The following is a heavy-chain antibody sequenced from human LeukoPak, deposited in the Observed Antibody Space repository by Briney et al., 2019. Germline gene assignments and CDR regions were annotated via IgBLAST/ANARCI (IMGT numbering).Heavy chain of an antibody. CDR3: AKDRRYFDWLFPSFDY. CDR2: ISGSGGST. V-gene: IGHV3-23*01. D-gene: IGHD3-9*01. J-gene: IGHJ4*02. CDR1: GFTFSSYA. Sequence: GRSLRLSCAASGFTFSSYAMSWVRQAPGKGLEWVSAISGSGGSTYYADSVKGRFTISRDNSKNTLYLQMNSLRAEDTAVYYCAKDRRYFDWLFPSFDYWGQGTLVTVSS.